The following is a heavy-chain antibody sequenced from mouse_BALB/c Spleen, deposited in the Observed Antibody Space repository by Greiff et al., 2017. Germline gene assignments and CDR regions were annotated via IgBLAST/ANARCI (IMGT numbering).Heavy chain of an antibody. J-gene: IGHJ4*01. CDR2: ISNLAYSI. D-gene: IGHD2-3*01. CDR1: GFTFSDYG. Sequence: EVQRVESGGGLVQPGGSRKLSCAASGFTFSDYGMAWVRQAPGKGPEWVAFISNLAYSIYYADTVTGRFTISRENAKNTLYLEMSSLRSEDTAMYYCARSMTLGAMDYWGQGTSVTVSS. CDR3: ARSMTLGAMDY. V-gene: IGHV5-15*02.